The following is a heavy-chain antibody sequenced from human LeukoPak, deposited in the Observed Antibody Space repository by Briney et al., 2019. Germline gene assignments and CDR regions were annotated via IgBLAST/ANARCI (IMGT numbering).Heavy chain of an antibody. CDR3: ARGFSGWYELDY. J-gene: IGHJ4*02. Sequence: ASVKVSCKASGYTFTDYYMHWVRQAPGQGLEWMGRINPNSGGTNYAQKFQARVTMTRDTSISTAYMELSRLRSDDTALYYCARGFSGWYELDYWGQGTLVTVSS. CDR1: GYTFTDYY. CDR2: INPNSGGT. D-gene: IGHD6-19*01. V-gene: IGHV1-2*06.